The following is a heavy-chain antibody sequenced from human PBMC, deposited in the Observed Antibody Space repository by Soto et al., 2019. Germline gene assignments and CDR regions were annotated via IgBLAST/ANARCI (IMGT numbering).Heavy chain of an antibody. V-gene: IGHV1-69*13. CDR3: TRAGNRGVLIPGGMDL. CDR1: GGTFSSYA. D-gene: IGHD2-21*01. J-gene: IGHJ6*02. CDR2: CIPIFGTA. Sequence: SVKVSCKASGGTFSSYAISWVRQAPGQGLEWMGGCIPIFGTANYAQKFQGRVTITADESTNTAYLVLTRLRSEDTAVYYCTRAGNRGVLIPGGMDLWGQGTTVHLSS.